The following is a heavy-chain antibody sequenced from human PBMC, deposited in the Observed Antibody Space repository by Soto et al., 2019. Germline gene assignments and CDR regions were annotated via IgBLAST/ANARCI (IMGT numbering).Heavy chain of an antibody. CDR3: AKDGANYDFWSGYFVYFDY. Sequence: EVQLLESGGGLVQPGGSLRLSCAASGFTFSSYAMSWVRQAPGKGLEWVSAIIGSGGSTYYADSVKGRFTISRDNSKSTLYLQMNSLRAEDTAVYYCAKDGANYDFWSGYFVYFDYWGQGTLVTVSS. CDR2: IIGSGGST. J-gene: IGHJ4*02. V-gene: IGHV3-23*01. CDR1: GFTFSSYA. D-gene: IGHD3-3*01.